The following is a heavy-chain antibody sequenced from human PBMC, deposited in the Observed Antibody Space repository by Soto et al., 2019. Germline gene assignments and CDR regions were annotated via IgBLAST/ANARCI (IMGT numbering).Heavy chain of an antibody. CDR1: GFSLTTSGVG. CDR2: IYWDDDK. CDR3: SYRVTYRTYWEVGYFDP. V-gene: IGHV2-5*02. D-gene: IGHD1-26*01. J-gene: IGHJ5*02. Sequence: QITLKESGPTLVEPTETLTLTCSFSGFSLTTSGVGVGWLRQAPGKALECLGIIYWDDDKRYNPSLKNRLTISKDTPKNQVVLSMTYMEPVDTATYFCSYRVTYRTYWEVGYFDPWGQGTLVTVS.